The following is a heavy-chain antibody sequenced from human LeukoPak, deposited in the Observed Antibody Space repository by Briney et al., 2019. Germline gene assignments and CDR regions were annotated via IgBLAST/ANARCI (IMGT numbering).Heavy chain of an antibody. CDR3: ARKTDTSGSGDY. CDR1: GFTFSSYG. D-gene: IGHD3-22*01. Sequence: TGGSLRLSCAASGFTFSSYGMHWVRQAPGKGLEWVAFIRYDGSNKYYADSVKGRFTISRDNSKNTLYLQMNSLRAEDTAVHYCARKTDTSGSGDYWGQGTLVTVSS. V-gene: IGHV3-30*02. J-gene: IGHJ4*02. CDR2: IRYDGSNK.